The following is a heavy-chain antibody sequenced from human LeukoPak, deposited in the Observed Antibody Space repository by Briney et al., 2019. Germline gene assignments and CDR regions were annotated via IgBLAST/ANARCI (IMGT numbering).Heavy chain of an antibody. J-gene: IGHJ4*02. CDR3: ARKSASGNYPLDY. D-gene: IGHD3-10*01. CDR1: GFNFGSYS. CDR2: MSADSATT. V-gene: IGHV3-23*01. Sequence: GGSLRLSCAASGFNFGSYSMTWVRQAPGEGLEWVSVMSADSATTFYADSVKGRFTISRDNAKNTVFLQMSSLRAEDTALHYCARKSASGNYPLDYWGQGTLVTVSS.